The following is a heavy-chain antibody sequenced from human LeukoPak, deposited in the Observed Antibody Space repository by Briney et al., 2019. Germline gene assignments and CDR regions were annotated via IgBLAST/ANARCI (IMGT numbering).Heavy chain of an antibody. CDR2: APHEGGDN. Sequence: GGSLRLSCVASGFTFTAYAMHWVRQAPGKGLEWVAVAPHEGGDNYYADSVKGRFTISRDNGKNSLYLQMNSLRTEDTAVYFCVTGGDFYYAHWGQGTLDTVSS. J-gene: IGHJ4*02. D-gene: IGHD2-21*01. CDR1: GFTFTAYA. CDR3: VTGGDFYYAH. V-gene: IGHV3-30*01.